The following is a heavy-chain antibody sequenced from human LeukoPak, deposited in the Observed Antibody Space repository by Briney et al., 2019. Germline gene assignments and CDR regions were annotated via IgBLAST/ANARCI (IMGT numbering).Heavy chain of an antibody. CDR3: ARDGLLGYFDY. J-gene: IGHJ4*02. V-gene: IGHV3-30*03. CDR1: GFTFNTYS. CDR2: ISYDGSNK. Sequence: PGGSLRLSCAASGFTFNTYSMNWVRQAPGKGLEWVAVISYDGSNKYYADSVKGRFTISRDNSKNTLYLQMNSLRAEDTAVYYCARDGLLGYFDYWGQGTLVTVSS.